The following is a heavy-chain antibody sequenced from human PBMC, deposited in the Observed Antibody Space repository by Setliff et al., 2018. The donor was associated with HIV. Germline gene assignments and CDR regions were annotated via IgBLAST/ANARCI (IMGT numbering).Heavy chain of an antibody. Sequence: ASVKVSCKASGYTFINYDLNWVRQAPGQRLEWMGIINPSGGSTNYAQKFQGRVTVTRDTSTSTVYMELNSLRSEDTAVYYCARDQYSSGWPPTATQFDYWGQGTLVTVSS. CDR1: GYTFINYD. CDR2: INPSGGST. J-gene: IGHJ4*02. D-gene: IGHD6-19*01. CDR3: ARDQYSSGWPPTATQFDY. V-gene: IGHV1-46*01.